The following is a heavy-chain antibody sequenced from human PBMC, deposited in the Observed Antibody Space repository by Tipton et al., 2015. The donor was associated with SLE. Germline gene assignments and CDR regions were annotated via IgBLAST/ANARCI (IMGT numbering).Heavy chain of an antibody. CDR1: GGSVRGHY. CDR3: AIPGDDAFDI. CDR2: INHSGST. Sequence: TLSLTCAVYGGSVRGHYWSWIRQPPGKGLEWIGEINHSGSTNYNPSLKSRVTISVDTSKNQFSLKLSSVTAADTAVYYCAIPGDDAFDIWGQGTMVTVSS. J-gene: IGHJ3*02. V-gene: IGHV4-34*01. D-gene: IGHD7-27*01.